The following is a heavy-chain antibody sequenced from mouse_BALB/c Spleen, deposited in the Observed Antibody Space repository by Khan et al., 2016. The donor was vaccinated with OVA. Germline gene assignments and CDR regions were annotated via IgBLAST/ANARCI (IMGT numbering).Heavy chain of an antibody. V-gene: IGHV3-1*02. CDR1: GYSITSGYS. Sequence: EVQLQESGPDLVKPSQSLSLTCTVTGYSITSGYSWHWIRQFPGNKLEWMGYIYYSGIINYNPSLKSRISIPRDPSKNQFFLQLNSGTSEDTATYYCARDGNYMDFWGQGTSVTVSS. CDR3: ARDGNYMDF. D-gene: IGHD2-1*01. CDR2: IYYSGII. J-gene: IGHJ4*01.